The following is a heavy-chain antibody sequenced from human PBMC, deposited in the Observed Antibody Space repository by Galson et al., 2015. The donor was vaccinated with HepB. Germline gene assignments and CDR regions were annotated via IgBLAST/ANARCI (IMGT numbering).Heavy chain of an antibody. J-gene: IGHJ5*02. CDR2: INAGNGNT. Sequence: SVKVSCKASGYTFTSYAMHWVRQAPGQRLEWMGWINAGNGNTKYSQKFQGRVTITRDTSASTAYMELSSLRSEDTAVYYCARSYTVTTESVWFDPWGQGTLVTVSS. V-gene: IGHV1-3*01. CDR3: ARSYTVTTESVWFDP. CDR1: GYTFTSYA. D-gene: IGHD4-11*01.